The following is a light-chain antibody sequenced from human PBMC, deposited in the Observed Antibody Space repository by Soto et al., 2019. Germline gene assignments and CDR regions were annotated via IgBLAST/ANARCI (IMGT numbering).Light chain of an antibody. CDR1: SSDVGSYNL. CDR3: CSYAGTKVYV. J-gene: IGLJ1*01. CDR2: EGS. V-gene: IGLV2-23*01. Sequence: QSALTQPASVSGSPGQSITISCTGTSSDVGSYNLVSWYQQHPGKAPKLMIYEGSKRPSGVSNRFSRSKSGNTASLTISGLQAEDEADYYCCSYAGTKVYVFGTGTKLT.